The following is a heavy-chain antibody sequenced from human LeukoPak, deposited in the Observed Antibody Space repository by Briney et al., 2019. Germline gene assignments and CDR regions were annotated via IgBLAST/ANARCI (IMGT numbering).Heavy chain of an antibody. CDR2: IKSDGSVT. CDR1: GFTFSSYY. V-gene: IGHV3-74*01. Sequence: GGSLRLSCAASGFTFSSYYMHWVRQAPGKGLVWVSRIKSDGSVTGYADSVKGRFTISRDNAKNSLYLQMNSLRAEDTAVYYCARARIPYYYDSSGYYRGGFDYWGQGTLVTVSS. J-gene: IGHJ4*02. D-gene: IGHD3-22*01. CDR3: ARARIPYYYDSSGYYRGGFDY.